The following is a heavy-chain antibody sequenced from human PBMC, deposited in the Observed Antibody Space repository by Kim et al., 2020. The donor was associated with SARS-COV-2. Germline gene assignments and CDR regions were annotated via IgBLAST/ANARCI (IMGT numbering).Heavy chain of an antibody. D-gene: IGHD3-16*01. J-gene: IGHJ1*01. CDR1: GFTFSSYA. CDR3: AKDVVLGFYPGGPEYFQH. CDR2: ISGSGGST. Sequence: GGSLRLSCAASGFTFSSYAMSWVRQAPGKGLEWVSAISGSGGSTYYADSVKGRFTISRDNSKNTLYLQMNSLRAEDTAVYYCAKDVVLGFYPGGPEYFQHWGQGTLVTVSS. V-gene: IGHV3-23*01.